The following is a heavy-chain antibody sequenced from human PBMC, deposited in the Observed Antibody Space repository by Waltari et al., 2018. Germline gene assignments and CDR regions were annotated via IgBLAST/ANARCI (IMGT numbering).Heavy chain of an antibody. CDR1: GGSFTAYL. V-gene: IGHV4-34*01. CDR2: INHSGST. CDR3: ARGVGSPHYFYGMDV. Sequence: QVQLQQWGAGLLKPSETLSLTCAVYGGSFTAYLWSWIRQSPGKGPAWVGEINHSGSTNYNPSLKSRVTISVDTSKNQFSLKLSSMTAADTAVYYCARGVGSPHYFYGMDVWGQGTTVTVSS. J-gene: IGHJ6*02. D-gene: IGHD1-26*01.